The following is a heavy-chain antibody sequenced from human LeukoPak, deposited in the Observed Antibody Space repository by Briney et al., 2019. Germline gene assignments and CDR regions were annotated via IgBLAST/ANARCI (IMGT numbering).Heavy chain of an antibody. Sequence: ASVKVSCKASGDTLSGDGTSSGRDAPGQGLEWMGWIRGDNGNTNYAQNSQGRVTMTTDTSTNTDYMELGSLRSDDTAVYYCARGSFLDYWGQGTLVTVSS. CDR1: GDTLSGDG. V-gene: IGHV1-18*01. J-gene: IGHJ4*02. CDR2: IRGDNGNT. CDR3: ARGSFLDY.